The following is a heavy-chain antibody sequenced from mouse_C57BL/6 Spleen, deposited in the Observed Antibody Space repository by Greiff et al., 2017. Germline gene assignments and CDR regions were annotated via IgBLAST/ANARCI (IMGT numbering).Heavy chain of an antibody. J-gene: IGHJ2*01. CDR1: GYTFTDYE. V-gene: IGHV1-15*01. CDR2: IDPETGGT. Sequence: QVQLKESGAELVRPGASVTLSCKASGYTFTDYEMHWVKQTPVHGLEWIGAIDPETGGTAYNQKFKGKAILTADKSSSTAYMELRSLTSEDSAVYYCTKLTGVYFDYWGQGTTLTVSS. CDR3: TKLTGVYFDY. D-gene: IGHD4-1*01.